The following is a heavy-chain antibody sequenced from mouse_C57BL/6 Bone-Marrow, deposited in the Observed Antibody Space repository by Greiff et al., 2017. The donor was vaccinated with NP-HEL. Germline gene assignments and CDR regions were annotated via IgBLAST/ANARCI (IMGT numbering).Heavy chain of an antibody. CDR1: GFTFSDYG. CDR2: ISNLAYSI. V-gene: IGHV5-15*01. Sequence: EVKLQESGGGLVQPGGSLKLSCAASGFTFSDYGMAWVRQAPRKGPEWVAFISNLAYSIYYADTVTGRFTISRENAKNTLYLEMSSLRSEDTAMYYCARALITTVPWFAYWGQGTLVTVSA. CDR3: ARALITTVPWFAY. D-gene: IGHD1-1*01. J-gene: IGHJ3*01.